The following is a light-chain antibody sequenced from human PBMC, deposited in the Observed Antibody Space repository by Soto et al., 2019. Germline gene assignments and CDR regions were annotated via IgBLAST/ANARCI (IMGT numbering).Light chain of an antibody. CDR3: QQYGSSPPWT. J-gene: IGKJ1*01. CDR1: QSVTFSY. Sequence: EIVLTQSPGTLSLSPGERATRSCRASQSVTFSYLAWYQQKPGQAPRLLIYGASSRATGIPDRFSGSGSGTDFTLTISRLEPEDFAVYYCQQYGSSPPWTFGQGTKVEIK. CDR2: GAS. V-gene: IGKV3-20*01.